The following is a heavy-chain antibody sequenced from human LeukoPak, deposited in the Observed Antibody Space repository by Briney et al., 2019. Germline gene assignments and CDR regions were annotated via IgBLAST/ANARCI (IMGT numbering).Heavy chain of an antibody. CDR2: ISGSGGSA. CDR3: AKDMTTAVAGTLFDC. CDR1: GFTFSSYA. Sequence: GGSLRLSCAASGFTFSSYAMSWVRQGPGKGLEWVSTISGSGGSAYYADSVKGRFTVSRDNSKNTLYLQMNSLRAEDTAVYYCAKDMTTAVAGTLFDCWGQGTLVTVSS. V-gene: IGHV3-23*01. D-gene: IGHD6-19*01. J-gene: IGHJ4*01.